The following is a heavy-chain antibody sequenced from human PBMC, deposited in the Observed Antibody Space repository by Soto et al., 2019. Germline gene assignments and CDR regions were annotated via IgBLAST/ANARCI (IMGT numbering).Heavy chain of an antibody. D-gene: IGHD3-10*01. J-gene: IGHJ4*02. Sequence: GGSLRLSCAASGFTFDDYAMHWVRQAPGKGLEWVSGISWNSGSIGYADSVKGRFTISRDNAKNSLYLQMNSLRAEDTALYYCAKDALYGSGSYHFDYWGQGTLVTVSS. CDR2: ISWNSGSI. V-gene: IGHV3-9*01. CDR3: AKDALYGSGSYHFDY. CDR1: GFTFDDYA.